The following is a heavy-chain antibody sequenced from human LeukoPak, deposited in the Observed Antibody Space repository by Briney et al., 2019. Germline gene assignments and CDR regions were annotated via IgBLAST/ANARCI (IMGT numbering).Heavy chain of an antibody. J-gene: IGHJ6*03. CDR1: GFTLSSYS. CDR2: ISRSSAYI. D-gene: IGHD3-10*01. CDR3: ARDGDTVLTRGYYYYLDV. Sequence: PGGSLRLSCAASGFTLSSYSMNWVRQAPGKGLEWVSSISRSSAYIYYVDSVKGRFTISRDNAKKSLYLQMNSLRAEDTALYYCARDGDTVLTRGYYYYLDVWGKGTTVTVSS. V-gene: IGHV3-21*01.